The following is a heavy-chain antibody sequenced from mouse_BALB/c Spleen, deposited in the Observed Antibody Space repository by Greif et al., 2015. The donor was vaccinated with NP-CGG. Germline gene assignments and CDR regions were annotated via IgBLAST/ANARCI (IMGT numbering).Heavy chain of an antibody. CDR1: GYTFTSYW. CDR3: AHYYGSSYGYAMDY. CDR2: INPSTGYT. V-gene: IGHV1-7*01. D-gene: IGHD1-1*01. Sequence: QVQLQQSGAELAKPGASVKMSCKASGYTFTSYWMHWVKQRPGQGLEWIGYINPSTGYTEYNQKFKDKATLTADKSSSTAYMQLSSLTSEDSAVYYCAHYYGSSYGYAMDYWGQGTSVTVSS. J-gene: IGHJ4*01.